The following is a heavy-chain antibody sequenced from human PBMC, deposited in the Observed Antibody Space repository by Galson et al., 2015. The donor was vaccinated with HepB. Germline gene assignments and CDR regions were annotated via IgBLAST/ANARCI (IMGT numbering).Heavy chain of an antibody. J-gene: IGHJ4*02. D-gene: IGHD2-15*01. CDR2: VSASSTYI. CDR3: ARGASTKWWLDY. V-gene: IGHV3-21*01. Sequence: SLRLSCAASGFTFKSYSMNWVRQTPGKGLEWFSSVSASSTYIHYIDSVRGRFTISRDNAKNSLYLQMNSLRAEDTAIYYCARGASTKWWLDYWGQGTLVTVSS. CDR1: GFTFKSYS.